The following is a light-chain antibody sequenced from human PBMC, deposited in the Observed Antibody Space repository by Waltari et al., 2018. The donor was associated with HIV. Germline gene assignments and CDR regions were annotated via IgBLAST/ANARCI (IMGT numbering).Light chain of an antibody. J-gene: IGKJ2*01. V-gene: IGKV4-1*01. CDR2: WAF. CDR1: RDLLYTDNNKNY. CDR3: QQYHSVPYT. Sequence: DIVVTQSPDSLLVSLGERATINCRSSRDLLYTDNNKNYLAWYRRTPGQPPELLVYWAFTRQSGVSDRFTGSGSGTDFALSISNLQPEDAAVYYCQQYHSVPYTFGQGTRLEI.